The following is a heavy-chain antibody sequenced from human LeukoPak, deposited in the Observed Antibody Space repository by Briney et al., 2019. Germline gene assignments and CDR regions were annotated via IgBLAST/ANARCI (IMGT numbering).Heavy chain of an antibody. CDR1: GFTFSSYE. CDR3: ARLQRYVSDYYYGMDV. V-gene: IGHV3-48*03. D-gene: IGHD5-24*01. CDR2: ISSRGSTI. Sequence: PGGSLRLSCAASGFTFSSYEMNWVRQAPGKGLEWVSYISSRGSTIYYADPVKGRFTISRNNAKNTPSLQITSLRAEDTAVYYCARLQRYVSDYYYGMDVWGQGTTVTVSS. J-gene: IGHJ6*02.